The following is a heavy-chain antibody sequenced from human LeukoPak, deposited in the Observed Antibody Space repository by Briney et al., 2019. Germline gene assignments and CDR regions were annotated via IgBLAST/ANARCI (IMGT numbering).Heavy chain of an antibody. Sequence: PGGSLRLSCAASGFTFNDYYMNWIRQAPGKGLEWVSSISSSATSTYYADSVKGRFTISRDNAKNSLYLQMNSLRDEDTAVYYCARDVDGGDYWGQGTLVTVSS. CDR2: ISSSATST. V-gene: IGHV3-11*04. CDR1: GFTFNDYY. CDR3: ARDVDGGDY. J-gene: IGHJ4*02. D-gene: IGHD3-3*01.